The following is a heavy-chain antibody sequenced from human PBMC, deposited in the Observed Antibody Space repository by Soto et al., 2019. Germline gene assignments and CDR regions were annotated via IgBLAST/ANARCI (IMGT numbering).Heavy chain of an antibody. CDR3: ARGLGSSGSYYFDY. CDR2: INHSGST. V-gene: IGHV4-34*01. CDR1: GGSFSGYY. D-gene: IGHD6-19*01. J-gene: IGHJ4*02. Sequence: LSLTFAVYGGSFSGYYWSWIRQPPGKGLEWIGEINHSGSTNYNPSLKSRVTISVDTSKNQFSLKLSSVTAVDTAVYYCARGLGSSGSYYFDYWGQGTLVTVSS.